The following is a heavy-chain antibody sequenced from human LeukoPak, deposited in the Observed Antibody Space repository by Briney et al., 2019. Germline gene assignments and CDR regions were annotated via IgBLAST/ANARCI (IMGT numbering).Heavy chain of an antibody. CDR2: INSDGSST. D-gene: IGHD2-2*02. CDR3: ARDEIYCSSTSCYNLDY. Sequence: PGGSLRLSCAASGFTFSSYWMHWVRQAPGKGLVWFSRINSDGSSTSYADSVKGRFTISRDNAKNTLYLQMNSLRAEDTAVYYCARDEIYCSSTSCYNLDYWGQGTLVTVSS. V-gene: IGHV3-74*01. J-gene: IGHJ4*02. CDR1: GFTFSSYW.